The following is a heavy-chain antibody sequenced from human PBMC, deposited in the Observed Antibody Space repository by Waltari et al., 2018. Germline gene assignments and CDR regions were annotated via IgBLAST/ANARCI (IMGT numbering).Heavy chain of an antibody. V-gene: IGHV4-30-2*01. D-gene: IGHD4-17*01. CDR3: ASYGGNSYYYYMDV. CDR2: IYHSGST. J-gene: IGHJ6*03. Sequence: QLQLHESGSGLVKPSQTLSLTCAVSGGSISSGGYSWSWIRQPPGKGLEWIGYIYHSGSTYYNPSLKSRVTISVDRSKNQFSLKLSSVTAADTAVYYCASYGGNSYYYYMDVWGKGTTVTVSS. CDR1: GGSISSGGYS.